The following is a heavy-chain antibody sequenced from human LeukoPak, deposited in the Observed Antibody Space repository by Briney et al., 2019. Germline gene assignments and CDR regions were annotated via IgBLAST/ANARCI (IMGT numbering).Heavy chain of an antibody. CDR2: IIPILGIA. Sequence: GASVKVSCKASGGTFSSYTISWVRQAPGQGLEWMGRIIPILGIANYAQKFQGRVTMTTDRSTSTAYMELMSLTSDDTAVYYCARLVGEPFDYWGQGTLVTVSS. D-gene: IGHD3-16*01. CDR1: GGTFSSYT. J-gene: IGHJ4*02. V-gene: IGHV1-69*02. CDR3: ARLVGEPFDY.